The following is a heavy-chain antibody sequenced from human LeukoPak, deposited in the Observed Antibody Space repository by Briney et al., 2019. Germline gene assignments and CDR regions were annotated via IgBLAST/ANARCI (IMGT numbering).Heavy chain of an antibody. J-gene: IGHJ4*02. CDR1: GFTFSSYG. CDR2: IKQDGSEK. D-gene: IGHD3-22*01. V-gene: IGHV3-7*01. CDR3: ARDDDYYDSSGYYYDYFDY. Sequence: PGGSLRLSCAASGFTFSSYGMHWVRQAPGKGLEWVASIKQDGSEKYYVDSVKGRFTISRDNAKNSLYVQMNSLRAEDTAVYYCARDDDYYDSSGYYYDYFDYWGQGTLVTVSS.